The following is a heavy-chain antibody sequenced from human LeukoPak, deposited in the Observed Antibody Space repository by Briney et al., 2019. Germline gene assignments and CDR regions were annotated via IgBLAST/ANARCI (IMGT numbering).Heavy chain of an antibody. D-gene: IGHD3-22*01. CDR1: GYTFTDYY. CDR3: AIGLEYYDGTGYRPLVS. V-gene: IGHV1-2*02. Sequence: ASVNVSCKASGYTFTDYYMNWVRQAPGQGLEWMGWINPNSGYTNYTQKFQGRVTMTRDSSINTDYMELNRLSSDDTAVYYCAIGLEYYDGTGYRPLVSWGEGALVTVSS. J-gene: IGHJ5*02. CDR2: INPNSGYT.